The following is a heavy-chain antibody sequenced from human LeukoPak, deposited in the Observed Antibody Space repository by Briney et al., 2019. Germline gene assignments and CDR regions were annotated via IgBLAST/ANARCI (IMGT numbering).Heavy chain of an antibody. CDR3: ARDPGGYSTGGAFDI. D-gene: IGHD2-21*01. CDR1: GYTFTGYY. Sequence: AAVKVSCKASGYTFTGYYMHWVRQAPGQGLEWMGWINPNSGGTNFPQKFQGRVTLTRDTSISTIFMDLSRLTSDDTAVYYCARDPGGYSTGGAFDIWGQGTMVIVSS. J-gene: IGHJ3*02. CDR2: INPNSGGT. V-gene: IGHV1-2*02.